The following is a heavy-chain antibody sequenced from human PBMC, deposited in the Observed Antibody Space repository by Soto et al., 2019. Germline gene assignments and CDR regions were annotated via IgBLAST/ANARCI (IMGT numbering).Heavy chain of an antibody. CDR3: AGAPNPYYFDY. CDR2: IYSGGTT. CDR1: GFTVSYNN. Sequence: GGSLRLSCAVSGFTVSYNNMSWVRQAPGKGLEWVSIIYSGGTTYYADSVKGRFSISRDNSKNTLYLQMNSLRAEDTAVYYCAGAPNPYYFDYWGQGTLVTVSS. J-gene: IGHJ4*02. V-gene: IGHV3-66*01.